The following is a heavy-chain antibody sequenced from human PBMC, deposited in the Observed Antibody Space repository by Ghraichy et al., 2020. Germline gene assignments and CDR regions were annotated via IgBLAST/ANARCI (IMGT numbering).Heavy chain of an antibody. CDR2: IIPLFGTP. Sequence: SVKVSCKFSGGTFSTYGISWVRQAPGQGLEWMGGIIPLFGTPKYAQKFQGRVAIMADESTRTAYMEVRSLRSEDTAVYYCAREQDYDSSGYYYNYWGQGTLVTVSS. CDR3: AREQDYDSSGYYYNY. J-gene: IGHJ4*02. V-gene: IGHV1-69*13. CDR1: GGTFSTYG. D-gene: IGHD3-22*01.